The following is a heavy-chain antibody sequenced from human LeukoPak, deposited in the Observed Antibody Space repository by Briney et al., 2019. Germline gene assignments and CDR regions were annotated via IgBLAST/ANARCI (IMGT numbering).Heavy chain of an antibody. V-gene: IGHV5-51*01. CDR1: GYSFTSYW. J-gene: IGHJ4*02. CDR2: IYPGDSDA. CDR3: ARRRDLYSGSYYPFDY. Sequence: GESLKISCKGSGYSFTSYWIGWARQMPGKGLKWMGIIYPGDSDARYSPSFQGQVTISADKSISTAYLQWSSLKASDTAMYYCARRRDLYSGSYYPFDYWGQGTLVTVSS. D-gene: IGHD1-26*01.